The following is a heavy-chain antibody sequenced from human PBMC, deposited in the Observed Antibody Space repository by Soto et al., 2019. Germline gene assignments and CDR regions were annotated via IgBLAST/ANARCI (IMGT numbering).Heavy chain of an antibody. CDR1: GFTFSSYA. CDR3: AKKLATIWYYYYGMDV. J-gene: IGHJ6*02. V-gene: IGHV3-23*01. D-gene: IGHD5-12*01. Sequence: GGSLRLSCAASGFTFSSYAMSWVRQAPGKGLEWVSAISGSGGSTYYADSVKGRFTISRDNSKNTLYLQMNSLRAEDTAVYYCAKKLATIWYYYYGMDVWGQGTTVTVSS. CDR2: ISGSGGST.